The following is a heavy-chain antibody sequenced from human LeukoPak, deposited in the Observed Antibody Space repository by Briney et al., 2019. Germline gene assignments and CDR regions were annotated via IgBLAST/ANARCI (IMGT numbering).Heavy chain of an antibody. Sequence: PSETLSLTCTVSGGSISSYYWSWIRQPPGKGLEWIGYIYYSGSTYYNPSLKSRVTISVDTSKNQFSLKLSSVTAADTAVYYCARGGSNYDFWSGSQGYYFDYWGQGTLVTVSS. CDR2: IYYSGST. J-gene: IGHJ4*02. CDR1: GGSISSYY. D-gene: IGHD3-3*01. V-gene: IGHV4-59*08. CDR3: ARGGSNYDFWSGSQGYYFDY.